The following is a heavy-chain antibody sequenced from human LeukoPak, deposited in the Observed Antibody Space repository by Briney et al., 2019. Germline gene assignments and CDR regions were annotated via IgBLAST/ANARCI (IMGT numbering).Heavy chain of an antibody. J-gene: IGHJ4*02. V-gene: IGHV5-10-1*01. Sequence: GESLKISCKGSGYSFTSYWISWVRQMPGKGLEWMGRIDPSDSYTNYSPSFQGHVTISADKSISTAYLQWSSLKASDTAMYYCASRITAAGTENDYWGQGTLVTVSS. D-gene: IGHD6-13*01. CDR2: IDPSDSYT. CDR1: GYSFTSYW. CDR3: ASRITAAGTENDY.